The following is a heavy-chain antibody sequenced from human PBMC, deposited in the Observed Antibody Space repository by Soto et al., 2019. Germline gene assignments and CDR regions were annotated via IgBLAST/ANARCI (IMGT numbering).Heavy chain of an antibody. CDR2: VSTSGRST. J-gene: IGHJ4*02. CDR1: GFIFSEST. D-gene: IGHD2-15*01. V-gene: IGHV3-64D*06. Sequence: GGSLRLSCSASGFIFSESTIYWVRQVPGKGLEAISAVSTSGRSTYYADSVKDGFTISRDNSKNTLFLQMGSLRPEDTAIYYCVKQAHGLDGVAFDYWGQGTQVTVSS. CDR3: VKQAHGLDGVAFDY.